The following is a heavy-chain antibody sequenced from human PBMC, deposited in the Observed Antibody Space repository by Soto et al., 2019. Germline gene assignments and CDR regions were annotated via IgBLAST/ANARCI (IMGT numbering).Heavy chain of an antibody. D-gene: IGHD6-19*01. CDR1: GYSFTSYC. V-gene: IGHV5-51*01. CDR3: ERGGTIPSRSGCYGDYYYYYGMDA. Sequence: GESLKISCKASGYSFTSYCIRWVRQMPGKGLEWLGIIYPSDSDTRYSPSFQGQVTISADKSISTAYLQWSSLRASDTAMYYCERGGTIPSRSGCYGDYYYYYGMDAWGQGTTVTVSS. CDR2: IYPSDSDT. J-gene: IGHJ6*02.